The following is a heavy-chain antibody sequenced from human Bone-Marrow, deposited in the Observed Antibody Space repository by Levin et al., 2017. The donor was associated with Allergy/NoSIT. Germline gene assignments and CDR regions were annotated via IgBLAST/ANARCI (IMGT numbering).Heavy chain of an antibody. CDR2: IIPILGIA. Sequence: ASVKVSCKASGGTFSRNTFSWVRQAPGQGLEWMGRIIPILGIANYAQRFQGRVTIAADESTSTAYMELRSLKSEDTAVYYCARTDTAMFNVGYYGMDVWGQGTTINVSS. CDR3: ARTDTAMFNVGYYGMDV. V-gene: IGHV1-69*02. J-gene: IGHJ6*02. D-gene: IGHD5-18*01. CDR1: GGTFSRNT.